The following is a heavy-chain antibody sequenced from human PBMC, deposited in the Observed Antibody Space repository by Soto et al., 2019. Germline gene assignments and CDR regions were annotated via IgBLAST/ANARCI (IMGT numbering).Heavy chain of an antibody. D-gene: IGHD3-10*01. J-gene: IGHJ6*02. CDR1: GFTFSSYL. CDR3: EKAFITMVRGVIRTAYYYYGMDL. CDR2: RNSDGSST. V-gene: IGHV3-74*01. Sequence: GSLRFSCAASGFTFSSYLMQWGRQAGGRGVGWVSRRNSDGSSTSYADSVKGLFTISRDNAKNTLYLQMNSRRAGDTAVYYCEKAFITMVRGVIRTAYYYYGMDLWGQGTQVTVSS.